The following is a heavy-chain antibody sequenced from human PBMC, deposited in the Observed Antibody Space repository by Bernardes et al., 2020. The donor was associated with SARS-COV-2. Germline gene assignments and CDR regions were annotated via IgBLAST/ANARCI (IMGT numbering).Heavy chain of an antibody. J-gene: IGHJ4*02. V-gene: IGHV4-59*08. CDR3: ARSVLLFGECSYFDY. CDR1: GCSISSYY. D-gene: IGHD3-10*01. CDR2: IYYSGGT. Sequence: ETLSLTCTVSGCSISSYYWSWIRQPPGKGLAWIGYIYYSGGTNYNPSLKSRVTISLDTSKNQFSVKLSSVTAADTAVYYCARSVLLFGECSYFDYWGQGTLVTVSS.